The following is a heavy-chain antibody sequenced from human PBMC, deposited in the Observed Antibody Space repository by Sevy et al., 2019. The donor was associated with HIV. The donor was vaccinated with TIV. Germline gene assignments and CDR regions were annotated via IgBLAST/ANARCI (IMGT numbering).Heavy chain of an antibody. D-gene: IGHD6-13*01. CDR1: GFTVNTYA. Sequence: GGSLILSCAVSGFTVNTYAMSWVRQAPGKGQEWVAVINNSGGSTDYADSVRGRFSISRDNPNVYLEMNSLRVEDTAVYYCVKERVGYISSWYYFDYWGQGTLVTVSS. V-gene: IGHV3-23*01. CDR2: INNSGGST. J-gene: IGHJ4*02. CDR3: VKERVGYISSWYYFDY.